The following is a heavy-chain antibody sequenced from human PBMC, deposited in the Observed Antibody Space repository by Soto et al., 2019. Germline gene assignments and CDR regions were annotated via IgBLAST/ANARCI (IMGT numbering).Heavy chain of an antibody. D-gene: IGHD1-26*01. CDR1: GYTFASYY. Sequence: SVKVSCKASGYTFASYYMHWVRQAPGQGLEWMGIITPSSGRTSYPQKFQGRVTMTGDTSTSTVYMELSSLRSEDTAVYYCARAVGINHYYYYGMDAWGQGTTVTVPS. CDR3: ARAVGINHYYYYGMDA. J-gene: IGHJ6*02. CDR2: ITPSSGRT. V-gene: IGHV1-46*01.